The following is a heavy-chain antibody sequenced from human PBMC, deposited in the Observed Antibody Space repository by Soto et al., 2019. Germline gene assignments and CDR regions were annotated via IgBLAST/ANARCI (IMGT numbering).Heavy chain of an antibody. CDR2: ISSSSSTI. Sequence: EESLGLSFAAYGFSFSSYSMKWVRQAPGKGLEWVSYISSSSSTIYYADSVKGRFTISRDNAKNSLYLQMNSLRDEDTAVYYCARASYKQWLANYGMDVWGQGT. D-gene: IGHD6-19*01. CDR1: GFSFSSYS. J-gene: IGHJ6*02. CDR3: ARASYKQWLANYGMDV. V-gene: IGHV3-48*02.